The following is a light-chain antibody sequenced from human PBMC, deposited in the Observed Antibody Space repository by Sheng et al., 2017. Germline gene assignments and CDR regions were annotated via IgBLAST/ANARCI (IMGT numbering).Light chain of an antibody. CDR1: ESISSK. CDR2: GAS. CDR3: QQYNNRPPWT. Sequence: IVMTQSPATLSVSPGERATLSCRASESISSKLAWYQQKRGQSPRLLIYGASTRATDIPARFSGSGSGTEFTLTISSLQSEDFAVYYCQQYNNRPPWTFGQGTKVEIK. J-gene: IGKJ1*01. V-gene: IGKV3-15*01.